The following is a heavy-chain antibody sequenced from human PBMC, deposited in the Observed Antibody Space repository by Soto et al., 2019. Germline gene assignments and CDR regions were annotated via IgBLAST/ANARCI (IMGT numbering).Heavy chain of an antibody. V-gene: IGHV4-31*03. D-gene: IGHD2-15*01. Sequence: PSETLSLTCTVSGGSISSGGYYWSWIRQHPGKGLEWIGYIYYSGSTYHNPSLKSRVTISVDTSKNQFSLKLSSVTAADTAVYYCARDRKGYCSGGSCYSQVRFDPWGQGTLVTVSS. CDR2: IYYSGST. CDR3: ARDRKGYCSGGSCYSQVRFDP. CDR1: GGSISSGGYY. J-gene: IGHJ5*02.